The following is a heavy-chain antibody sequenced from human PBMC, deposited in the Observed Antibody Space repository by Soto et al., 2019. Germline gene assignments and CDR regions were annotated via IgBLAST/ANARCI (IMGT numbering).Heavy chain of an antibody. CDR1: GYSISSGYY. CDR2: IYHSGST. V-gene: IGHV4-38-2*02. CDR3: ARDGYDFWSGYYGGGLGMDV. Sequence: SETLSLTCAVSGYSISSGYYWGWIRQPPGKGLEWIGSIYHSGSTYYNPSLKSRVTISVDTSKNQFSLKLSSVTAADTAVYYCARDGYDFWSGYYGGGLGMDVWGKGTTVTVSS. D-gene: IGHD3-3*01. J-gene: IGHJ6*04.